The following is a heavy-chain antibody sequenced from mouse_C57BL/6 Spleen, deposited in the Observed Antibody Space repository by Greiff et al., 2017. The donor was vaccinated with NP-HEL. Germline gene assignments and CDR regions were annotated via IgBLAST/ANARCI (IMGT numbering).Heavy chain of an antibody. J-gene: IGHJ4*01. D-gene: IGHD1-1*01. CDR2: IYPGDGDT. Sequence: VKLQESGPELVKPGASVKISCKASGYAFSSSWMNWVKQRPGKGLEWIGRIYPGDGDTNYNGKFKGKATLTADKSSSTAYMQLSSLTSEDSAVYFCARDGYGSSYAMDYWGQGTSVTVSS. CDR3: ARDGYGSSYAMDY. CDR1: GYAFSSSW. V-gene: IGHV1-82*01.